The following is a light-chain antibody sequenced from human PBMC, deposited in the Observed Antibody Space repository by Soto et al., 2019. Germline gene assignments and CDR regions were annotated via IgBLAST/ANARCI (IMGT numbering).Light chain of an antibody. CDR3: QVRTNWSIA. V-gene: IGKV3-11*01. Sequence: EFVLTQSPATLSLSPWESATLSCRASQSVSSYLAWYQQKPGQAPRLLIYDASNRATGIPARFSGTGSGTDFTLTINNLEPEDFAVYYCQVRTNWSIAFGRGTRLEIK. J-gene: IGKJ5*01. CDR2: DAS. CDR1: QSVSSY.